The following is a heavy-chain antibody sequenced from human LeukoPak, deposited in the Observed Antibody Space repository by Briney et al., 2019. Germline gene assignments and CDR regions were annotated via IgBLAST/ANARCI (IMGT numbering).Heavy chain of an antibody. D-gene: IGHD4-11*01. CDR2: IYYSGST. V-gene: IGHV4-59*08. Sequence: SETLSLTCTVSGGSISSYYWSWIRQPPGKGLEWIGYIYYSGSTFYNPSLKSRVSISVDTSKNQFSLKLSSVTAADTAVYYCARALSVTTLRIDYWGQGTLVTVSS. CDR1: GGSISSYY. J-gene: IGHJ4*02. CDR3: ARALSVTTLRIDY.